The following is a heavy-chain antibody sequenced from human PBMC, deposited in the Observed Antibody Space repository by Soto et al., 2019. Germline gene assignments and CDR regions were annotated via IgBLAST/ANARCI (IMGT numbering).Heavy chain of an antibody. J-gene: IGHJ4*02. D-gene: IGHD3-3*01. CDR3: ARDSRRARSGVVFVPSYFDQ. V-gene: IGHV1-8*01. CDR1: GSSFSTHH. Sequence: ASVKVSCKASGSSFSTHHISWLRQATGQGLEWMGWMSPSSGDSGFAHKFMGRVTMTRDTSTNTVYMELASLRSDDTAVYYCARDSRRARSGVVFVPSYFDQRGQGTLVTVSS. CDR2: MSPSSGDS.